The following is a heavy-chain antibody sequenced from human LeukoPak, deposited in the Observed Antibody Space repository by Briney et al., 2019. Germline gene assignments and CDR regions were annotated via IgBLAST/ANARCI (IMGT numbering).Heavy chain of an antibody. J-gene: IGHJ4*02. CDR1: GFIFRNYA. D-gene: IGHD3-9*01. CDR2: ITGSGDTT. CDR3: AKWGDYDILTGYYVSDF. Sequence: GGSLRLSCAASGFIFRNYAMSWVRQAPGQGLEWVSAITGSGDTTYYADSVKGRFTVSRDNSKNTLYVEMNTLRAEDTAVYYCAKWGDYDILTGYYVSDFWGQGTLVTVSS. V-gene: IGHV3-23*01.